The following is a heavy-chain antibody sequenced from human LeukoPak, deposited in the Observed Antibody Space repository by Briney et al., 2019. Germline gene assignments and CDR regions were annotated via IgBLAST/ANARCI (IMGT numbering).Heavy chain of an antibody. CDR3: ARDQRRYCSSTSCSIFGMDV. V-gene: IGHV3-33*01. CDR2: IWYDGSNK. J-gene: IGHJ6*02. CDR1: GFTFSSYG. D-gene: IGHD2-2*01. Sequence: PGGSLRLSCAASGFTFSSYGMHWVRQAPGKGLEWVAVIWYDGSNKYYADSVKGRFTISRDNSKNTLYLQMNSLRAEDTAVYYCARDQRRYCSSTSCSIFGMDVWGQGTTVTVSS.